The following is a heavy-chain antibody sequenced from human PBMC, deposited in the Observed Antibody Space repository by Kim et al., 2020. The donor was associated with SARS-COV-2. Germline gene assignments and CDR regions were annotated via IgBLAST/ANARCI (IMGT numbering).Heavy chain of an antibody. D-gene: IGHD3-22*01. J-gene: IGHJ4*02. Sequence: GSLRLSCAASGFIFSRYWMHWVRQVSGKGLVWVSRLNSDGSSTSYADSVKGRFTVSRDNAKNTLYLQMNSLSAQAPSVYYCARGGTYYYDSSGYSPDYWGQGTLVTVSS. CDR3: ARGGTYYYDSSGYSPDY. V-gene: IGHV3-74*01. CDR2: LNSDGSST. CDR1: GFIFSRYW.